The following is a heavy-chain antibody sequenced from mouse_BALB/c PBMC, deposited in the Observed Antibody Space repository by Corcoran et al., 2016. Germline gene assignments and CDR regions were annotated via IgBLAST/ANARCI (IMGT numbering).Heavy chain of an antibody. D-gene: IGHD3-1*01. V-gene: IGHV3-6*02. CDR3: ARESSGYFDY. J-gene: IGHJ2*01. CDR2: ISYDGSN. CDR1: GYSITRGYY. Sequence: DVQLQESGPGLVKPSQSLSLTCPVTGYSITRGYYWNWIRQFPGNKLEWMGYISYDGSNNYNPSLKNRISITRDTSKNQFFLKLNSVTTEDTATYYCARESSGYFDYWGQGTTLTVSS.